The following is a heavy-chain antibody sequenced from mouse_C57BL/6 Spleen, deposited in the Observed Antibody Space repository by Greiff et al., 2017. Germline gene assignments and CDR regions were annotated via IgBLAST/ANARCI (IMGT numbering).Heavy chain of an antibody. CDR1: GYTFTSYW. CDR2: IDPADSEN. J-gene: IGHJ1*03. D-gene: IGHD1-1*01. CDR3: ATYGSSYWYVDV. V-gene: IGHV1-52*01. Sequence: QVQLQQPGAELVRPGSSVKLSCKASGYTFTSYWMHWVKQRPIQGLEWIGNIDPADSENNYNQKFKDKATLTVDKSSSTAYMQLSSLTSEDSAVYYCATYGSSYWYVDVWGTGTTVTVSS.